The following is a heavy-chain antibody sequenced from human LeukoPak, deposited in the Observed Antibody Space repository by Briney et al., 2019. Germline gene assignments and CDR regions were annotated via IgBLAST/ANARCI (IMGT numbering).Heavy chain of an antibody. J-gene: IGHJ4*02. D-gene: IGHD2-2*01. V-gene: IGHV3-30*02. CDR1: GFTFTHYG. Sequence: GGSLRLSCAASGFTFTHYGMHWVRQAPGKGLEWVAFIWYDGSNKYYADSVKGRFTISRDNSKNTLYLQMNSLRAEDTAVYYCAKGFEYQLLWGQGTLVTVSS. CDR3: AKGFEYQLL. CDR2: IWYDGSNK.